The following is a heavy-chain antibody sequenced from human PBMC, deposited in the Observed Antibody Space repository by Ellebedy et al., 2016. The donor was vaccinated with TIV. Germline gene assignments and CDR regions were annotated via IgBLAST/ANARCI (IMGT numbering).Heavy chain of an antibody. CDR2: IYSAGTT. D-gene: IGHD2-21*01. Sequence: GESLKISCAAAGVTVSTNYMSWVRQAPWKGLEWVSIIYSAGTTYYADSVKGRFTNSRDNSENTLYLQMNSLSAEDTAVYYCARISGDTHKWVDPWGQGTLVSVSS. V-gene: IGHV3-66*01. J-gene: IGHJ5*02. CDR3: ARISGDTHKWVDP. CDR1: GVTVSTNY.